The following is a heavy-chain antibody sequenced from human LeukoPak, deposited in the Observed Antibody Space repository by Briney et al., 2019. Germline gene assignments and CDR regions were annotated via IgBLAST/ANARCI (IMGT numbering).Heavy chain of an antibody. V-gene: IGHV4-4*02. Sequence: PSETLSLTCAVSGGSISSSNWWSWVRQPPGKGLEWIGEIYHSGSTNYNPSLKSRVTISVDKSKNQFSLKLSSVTAADTAVYYCARLIGYSYGQGVTDYWGQGTLVTVSS. D-gene: IGHD5-18*01. J-gene: IGHJ4*02. CDR1: GGSISSSNW. CDR3: ARLIGYSYGQGVTDY. CDR2: IYHSGST.